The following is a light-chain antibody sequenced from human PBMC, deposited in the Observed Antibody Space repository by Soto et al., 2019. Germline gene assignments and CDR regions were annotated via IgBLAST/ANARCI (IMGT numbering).Light chain of an antibody. J-gene: IGKJ1*01. Sequence: DIVRTQSPLSLPVTPGEPASISCRSSQSLLNRNGYNCLERYLQKPGQSPQLLIYLGSNRASGVPDRFSGSGSGTDFTLKISRVETQDVGVYFCMHSLQTPLTFGQGTKVEIQ. CDR2: LGS. V-gene: IGKV2-28*01. CDR3: MHSLQTPLT. CDR1: QSLLNRNGYNC.